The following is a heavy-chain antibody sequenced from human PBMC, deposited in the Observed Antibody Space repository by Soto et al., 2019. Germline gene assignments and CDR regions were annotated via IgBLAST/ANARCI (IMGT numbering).Heavy chain of an antibody. J-gene: IGHJ5*02. Sequence: SETLSLTCSVSGDSISRYYWSWIRLAPGKGLEWIGHIYYSGNTNHNPSLKGRVTMSVDTAENHFSLKLSSVTAADSAMYYCARGTHYYDGDTYYGVRFDPWGQGILVTVSS. CDR2: IYYSGNT. V-gene: IGHV4-59*01. CDR1: GDSISRYY. CDR3: ARGTHYYDGDTYYGVRFDP. D-gene: IGHD3-22*01.